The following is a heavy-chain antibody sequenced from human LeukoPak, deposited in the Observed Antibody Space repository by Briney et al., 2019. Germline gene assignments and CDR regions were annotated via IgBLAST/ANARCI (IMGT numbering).Heavy chain of an antibody. CDR1: GFTFDDYA. CDR3: AKAAAGSLYYYYMDV. V-gene: IGHV3-9*01. CDR2: ISWNSGSI. Sequence: TGGSLRLSCAASGFTFDDYAMHWVRQAPGKGLEWVSGISWNSGSIGYADSVKGRFTISRDNAKNSLYLQMNSLRAEDTALYYCAKAAAGSLYYYYMDVWGKGTTVTVSS. D-gene: IGHD6-13*01. J-gene: IGHJ6*03.